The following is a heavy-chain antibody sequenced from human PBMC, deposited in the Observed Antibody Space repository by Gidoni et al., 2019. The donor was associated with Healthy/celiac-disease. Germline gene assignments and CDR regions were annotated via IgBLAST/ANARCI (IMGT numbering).Heavy chain of an antibody. CDR2: ISSSSIYT. J-gene: IGHJ4*02. CDR3: ARTPDGDY. Sequence: QVQLVEAGGGVVKHGGARRRAWAASGFTFSDYYMSWIRQAPGTGLEWVSYISSSSIYTNFADSVKGRFTISRDNAKNSLYLQMNSLRAEDTAVYYCARTPDGDYWGQGTLVTVSS. CDR1: GFTFSDYY. V-gene: IGHV3-11*05.